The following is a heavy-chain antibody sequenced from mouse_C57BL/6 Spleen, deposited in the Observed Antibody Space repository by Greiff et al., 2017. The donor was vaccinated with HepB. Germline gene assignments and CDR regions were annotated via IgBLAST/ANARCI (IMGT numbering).Heavy chain of an antibody. Sequence: QVQLKESGPELVKPGASVKISCKASGYAFSSSWMNWVKQRPIQGLEWIGNIDPSDSETHYNQKFKDKATLTVDKSSSTAYMQLSSLTSEDSAVYYCARTGRDDYWGHWGQGTTLTVSS. J-gene: IGHJ2*01. CDR2: IDPSDSET. D-gene: IGHD2-13*01. CDR3: ARTGRDDYWGH. V-gene: IGHV1-52*01. CDR1: GYAFSSSW.